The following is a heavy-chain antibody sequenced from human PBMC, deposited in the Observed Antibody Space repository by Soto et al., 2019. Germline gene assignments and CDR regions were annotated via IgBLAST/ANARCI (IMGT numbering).Heavy chain of an antibody. Sequence: PSETLSLTCTVSGGSISSGGYYWSWIRQHPGKGLEWIGYIYYSGSTYYNPSLKSRVTISVDTSKNQFSLKLSSVTAADTAVYYCARLCSSWANFDYWGQGTLVTVSS. CDR2: IYYSGST. D-gene: IGHD6-13*01. V-gene: IGHV4-31*02. CDR1: GGSISSGGYY. J-gene: IGHJ4*02. CDR3: ARLCSSWANFDY.